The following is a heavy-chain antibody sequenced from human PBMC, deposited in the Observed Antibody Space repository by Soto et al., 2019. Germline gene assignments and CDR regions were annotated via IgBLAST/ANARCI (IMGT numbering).Heavy chain of an antibody. CDR3: ASRPHDSLAWRGHYFDY. V-gene: IGHV4-4*02. CDR2: IYHSGST. J-gene: IGHJ4*02. CDR1: GGSISSSNW. D-gene: IGHD3-3*01. Sequence: SETLSLTCAVSGGSISSSNWWSWVRQPPGKGLEWIGEIYHSGSTNYNPSLKSRVTISVDKSKNQFSLKLSSVTAADTAVYYCASRPHDSLAWRGHYFDYWGQGTLVTVSS.